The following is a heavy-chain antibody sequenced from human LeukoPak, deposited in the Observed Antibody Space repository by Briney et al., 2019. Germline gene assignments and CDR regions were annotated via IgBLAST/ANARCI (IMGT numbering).Heavy chain of an antibody. CDR3: ARELHYDSSGYYSARMDV. CDR1: GGSFSGYY. J-gene: IGHJ6*02. V-gene: IGHV4-34*01. Sequence: SETLSLTCAVYGGSFSGYYWSWIRQPPGKGLEWIGGINHSGSTNYNPSLKSRVTISVDTSKNQFSLKLSSVTAADTAVYYCARELHYDSSGYYSARMDVWGQGTTVTVSS. D-gene: IGHD3-22*01. CDR2: INHSGST.